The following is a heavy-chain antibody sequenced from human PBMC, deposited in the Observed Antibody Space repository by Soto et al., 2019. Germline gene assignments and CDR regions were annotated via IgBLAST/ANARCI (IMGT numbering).Heavy chain of an antibody. CDR3: ARTAYYYDSSGYYFNC. J-gene: IGHJ4*01. CDR1: GFTFSSYG. V-gene: IGHV3-33*01. CDR2: IWYDGRNT. D-gene: IGHD3-22*01. Sequence: QVQLVESGGGVVQPGRSLRLSCAASGFTFSSYGMHWVRQAPGKGLEWVAVIWYDGRNTYYADSVKGRFTISRDNSKNTLYLQINSLRAEDTAVYYCARTAYYYDSSGYYFNCWGHGTLVTVSS.